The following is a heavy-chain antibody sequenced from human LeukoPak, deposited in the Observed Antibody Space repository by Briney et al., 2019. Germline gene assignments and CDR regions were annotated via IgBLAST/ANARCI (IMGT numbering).Heavy chain of an antibody. V-gene: IGHV1-8*02. CDR2: MNPNSGNT. D-gene: IGHD3-10*01. Sequence: ASVKVSCKASGYTFTSYAMNWVRQAPGQGLEWMGWMNPNSGNTGYAQKFQGRVTMTRNTSISTAYMELSSLRSEDTAVYYCARGFYYYGSGSANWFDPWGQGTLVTVSS. J-gene: IGHJ5*02. CDR1: GYTFTSYA. CDR3: ARGFYYYGSGSANWFDP.